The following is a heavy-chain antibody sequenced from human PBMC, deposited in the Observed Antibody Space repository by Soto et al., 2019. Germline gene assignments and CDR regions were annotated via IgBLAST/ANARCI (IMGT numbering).Heavy chain of an antibody. CDR2: IYYSGST. J-gene: IGHJ4*02. CDR1: GGSISSGGYY. V-gene: IGHV4-61*05. D-gene: IGHD4-17*01. CDR3: ARSIYGDYVSSSILDY. Sequence: SETLSLTCTVSGGSISSGGYYWSWIRQHPGKGLEWIGYIYYSGSTNYNPSLKSRVTISVDKSKNQFSLKLSSVTAADTAVYYCARSIYGDYVSSSILDYWGQGTLVTVSS.